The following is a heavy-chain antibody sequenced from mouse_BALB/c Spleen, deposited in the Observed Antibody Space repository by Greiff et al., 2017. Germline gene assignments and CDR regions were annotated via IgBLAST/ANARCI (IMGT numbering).Heavy chain of an antibody. CDR2: ISYDGSN. CDR1: GYSITSGYY. Sequence: EVPLQQSGPGLVKPSQSLSLTCSVTGYSITSGYYWNWIRQFPGNKLEWMGYISYDGSNNYNPSLKNRISITRDTSKNQFFLKLNSVTTEDTATYYCASLYDGYSPYYFDYWGQGTTLTVSS. V-gene: IGHV3-6*02. D-gene: IGHD2-3*01. J-gene: IGHJ2*01. CDR3: ASLYDGYSPYYFDY.